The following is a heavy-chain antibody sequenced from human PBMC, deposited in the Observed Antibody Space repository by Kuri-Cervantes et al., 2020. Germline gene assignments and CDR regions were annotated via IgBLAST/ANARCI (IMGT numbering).Heavy chain of an antibody. CDR3: ARAAAYDFWSGTSPWFDP. V-gene: IGHV4-61*02. CDR1: GGSISSGSYY. Sequence: SCTVSGGSISSGSYYWSWIRQPAGKGLEWIGRIYTSGSTNYNPSLKSRVTISVDTSKNQFSLKLSSVTAADTAVYYCARAAAYDFWSGTSPWFDPWGQGTLVTVSS. CDR2: IYTSGST. J-gene: IGHJ5*02. D-gene: IGHD3-3*01.